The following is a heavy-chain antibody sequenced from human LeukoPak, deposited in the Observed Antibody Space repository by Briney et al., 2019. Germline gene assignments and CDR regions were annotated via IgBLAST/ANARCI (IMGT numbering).Heavy chain of an antibody. D-gene: IGHD1-26*01. Sequence: SETLSLTCSVSGGSISSSSYYWGWIRQPPGKGLEWIGSISYTGTTYYNPSLKSRVTISVDTSKNQFSLKLSSVTAADTAVYYCARLVRSGSYYFDYWGQGTLVTVSS. CDR1: GGSISSSSYY. CDR2: ISYTGTT. V-gene: IGHV4-39*01. J-gene: IGHJ4*02. CDR3: ARLVRSGSYYFDY.